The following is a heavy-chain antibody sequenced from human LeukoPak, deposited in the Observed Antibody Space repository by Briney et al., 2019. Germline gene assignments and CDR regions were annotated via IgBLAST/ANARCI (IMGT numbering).Heavy chain of an antibody. J-gene: IGHJ4*02. CDR1: GFTFSSYS. D-gene: IGHD4-17*01. CDR2: ISSSSTI. V-gene: IGHV3-48*04. CDR3: ARDGFGDYGALL. Sequence: GGSLRLSCAASGFTFSSYSMNWVRQAPGKGLEWVSYISSSSTIYYADSVKGRFTISRDNAKNSLYLQMNSLRAEDTAVYYCARDGFGDYGALLWGQGTLVTVSS.